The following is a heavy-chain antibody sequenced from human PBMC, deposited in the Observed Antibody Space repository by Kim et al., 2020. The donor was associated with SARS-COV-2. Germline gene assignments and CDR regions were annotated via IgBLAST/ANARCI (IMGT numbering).Heavy chain of an antibody. Sequence: GGSLRLSCAASGFTVSSNYMSWVRQAPGKGLEWVSVIYSGGSTYYADSVKGRFTISRDNSKNTLYLQMNSLRAEDTAVYYCARDRSWRGGAFDIWGQGTMVTVSS. CDR2: IYSGGST. V-gene: IGHV3-66*02. D-gene: IGHD1-1*01. CDR1: GFTVSSNY. CDR3: ARDRSWRGGAFDI. J-gene: IGHJ3*02.